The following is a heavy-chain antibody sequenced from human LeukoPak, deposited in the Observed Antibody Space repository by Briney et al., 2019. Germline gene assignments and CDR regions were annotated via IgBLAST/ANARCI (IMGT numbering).Heavy chain of an antibody. D-gene: IGHD1-26*01. Sequence: GGSLRLSCAASGFTFSDYYMSWIRQAPGKGLEWVSYISSSGSTIYYADSVKGRFTISRDNAKNSLYLQMNGLRAEDTAVYYCARVRGARYYYYYYMDVWGKGTTVTVSS. CDR3: ARVRGARYYYYYYMDV. CDR1: GFTFSDYY. V-gene: IGHV3-11*04. J-gene: IGHJ6*03. CDR2: ISSSGSTI.